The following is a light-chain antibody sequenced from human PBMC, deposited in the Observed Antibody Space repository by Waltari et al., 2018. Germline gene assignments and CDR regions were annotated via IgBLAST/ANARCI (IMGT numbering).Light chain of an antibody. CDR2: KNH. CDR1: SPHIGGNF. CDR3: AAWDDNLTGPL. V-gene: IGLV1-47*01. J-gene: IGLJ3*02. Sequence: SVLTQPPSASGTPGQTATLPCSGSSPHIGGNFVYCYQQLPGLAPHLLLYKNHQRPPGVPDRFSGSKSGTSASLAISGLRSDDEAEYYCAAWDDNLTGPLFGGGTKVTVL.